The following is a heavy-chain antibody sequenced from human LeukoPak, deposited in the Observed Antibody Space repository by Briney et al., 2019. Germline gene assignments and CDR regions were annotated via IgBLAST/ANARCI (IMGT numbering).Heavy chain of an antibody. V-gene: IGHV4-61*02. J-gene: IGHJ4*02. CDR2: IYTSGST. CDR1: GGSISSGSYY. CDR3: ARDWNRYAY. D-gene: IGHD1-1*01. Sequence: SETLSLTCTVSGGSISSGSYYWSWIRQPAGKGLEWIGRIYTSGSTNYNPSLKSRVTISVDTSKNQFSLKLRSVTAADTAVYYCARDWNRYAYWGQGTLVTVSS.